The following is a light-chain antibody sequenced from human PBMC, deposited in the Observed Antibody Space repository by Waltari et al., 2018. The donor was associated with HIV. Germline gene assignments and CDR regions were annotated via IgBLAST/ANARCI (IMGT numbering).Light chain of an antibody. Sequence: QSALTQPPSASGSPGQSVTIPCTGTSSAVGGYNYVSWYQQHPGKAPRLIVDEVTRRPAWVPGLVSGSRSGNTASLTVAVLQAEDEADYYCLAYVGSNKFVVVGGGTKLTVL. CDR2: EVT. CDR1: SSAVGGYNY. V-gene: IGLV2-8*01. CDR3: LAYVGSNKFVV. J-gene: IGLJ2*01.